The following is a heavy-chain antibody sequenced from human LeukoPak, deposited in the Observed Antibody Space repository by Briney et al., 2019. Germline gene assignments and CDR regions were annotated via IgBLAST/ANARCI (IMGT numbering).Heavy chain of an antibody. V-gene: IGHV3-23*01. J-gene: IGHJ4*02. CDR3: AKTGSNNEGSFDF. CDR2: ISGSGAAT. Sequence: TGGSLRLSCATSGFTFSSYAMSWVRQAPGKGLEWVSAISGSGAATYYADSVKVRFTISRDNSKNTLYLQMNSLRAEDTAIYYCAKTGSNNEGSFDFWGQGTLVTVSS. CDR1: GFTFSSYA. D-gene: IGHD2-15*01.